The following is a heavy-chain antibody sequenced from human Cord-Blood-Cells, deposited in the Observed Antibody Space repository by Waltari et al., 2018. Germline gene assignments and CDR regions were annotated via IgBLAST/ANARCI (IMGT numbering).Heavy chain of an antibody. Sequence: QVQLQESGPGLVKPSETLSLTCTVSGGPISSYYWSWIRQPPGKGLAWIGYIYYSGSTNYNPSLKSRITISVDTSKNQFSLKLSSVTAADTAGYYCARHLSTANNWYFDLWGRGTLVTVSS. J-gene: IGHJ2*01. CDR2: IYYSGST. CDR1: GGPISSYY. D-gene: IGHD6-13*01. CDR3: ARHLSTANNWYFDL. V-gene: IGHV4-59*08.